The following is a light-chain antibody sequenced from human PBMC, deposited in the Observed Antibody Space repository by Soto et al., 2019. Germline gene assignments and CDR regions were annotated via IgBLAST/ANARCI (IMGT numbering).Light chain of an antibody. CDR2: EVS. CDR1: SSDVGGYNF. J-gene: IGLJ2*01. CDR3: SSDTGSSTVL. V-gene: IGLV2-14*03. Sequence: QSVLTQPASVSGSPGQSITISCTGTSSDVGGYNFVSWYQQHPGKAPKLMIFEVSNRPSGVSNRFSGSKSGNTASLTISGLQAEDEADYYCSSDTGSSTVLFGGGTKLTVL.